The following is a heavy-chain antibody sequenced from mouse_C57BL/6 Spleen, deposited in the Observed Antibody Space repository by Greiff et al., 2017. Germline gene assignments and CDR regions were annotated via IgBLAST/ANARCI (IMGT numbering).Heavy chain of an antibody. J-gene: IGHJ2*01. V-gene: IGHV1-52*01. D-gene: IGHD5-1*01. Sequence: QVQLQQPGAELVRPGSSVKLSCKASGYTFTSYWMHWVKQRPIQGLEWIGNINPSDSETHYNQKFKDKATLTVDKSSSTAYMQLNSLTSEDSAVYYCERKCLLDFFDYWGQGTTLTVSS. CDR3: ERKCLLDFFDY. CDR1: GYTFTSYW. CDR2: INPSDSET.